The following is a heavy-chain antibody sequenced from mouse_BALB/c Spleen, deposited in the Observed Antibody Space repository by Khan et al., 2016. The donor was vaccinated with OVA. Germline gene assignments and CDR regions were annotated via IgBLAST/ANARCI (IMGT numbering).Heavy chain of an antibody. CDR3: TRSGWAAFAY. V-gene: IGHV1S81*02. CDR1: GYTFTSYY. Sequence: QVQLQQPGAELVKPGASVKLSCKASGYTFTSYYMYWVKQRPGQGLEWIGGINPSDGGTNFNEKFKSKATLTVDKSSSTAYMQLSSLTSEDCAVYYCTRSGWAAFAYWGQGTLVTVSA. CDR2: INPSDGGT. D-gene: IGHD1-1*02. J-gene: IGHJ3*01.